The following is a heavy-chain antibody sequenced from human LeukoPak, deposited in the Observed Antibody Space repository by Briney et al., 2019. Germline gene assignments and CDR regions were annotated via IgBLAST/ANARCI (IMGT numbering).Heavy chain of an antibody. CDR2: IYTSGST. CDR1: GGSISSGSYY. V-gene: IGHV4-61*02. J-gene: IGHJ6*03. D-gene: IGHD3-9*01. CDR3: ARESLTYDYDYYYYMDI. Sequence: PSETLSLTCTVSGGSISSGSYYWSWIRQPAGKGLEWIGRIYTSGSTNYNPSLKSRVTISVDTSKSQFSLKLSSVTAADTAVYYCARESLTYDYDYYYYMDIWGKGTTVTISS.